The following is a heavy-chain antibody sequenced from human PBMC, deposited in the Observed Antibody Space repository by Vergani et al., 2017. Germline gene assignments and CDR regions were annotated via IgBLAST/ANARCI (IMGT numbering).Heavy chain of an antibody. CDR1: GFTFSSYS. CDR3: ARRLEWLLGAFDI. D-gene: IGHD3-3*01. Sequence: QLVESGGGWVQPGGSLRLSCVVSGFTFSSYSMNWVRQAPGKGLEWVSSISSSSSYIYYADSVKGRFTISRDNAKNSLYLQMNSLRAEDTAVYYCARRLEWLLGAFDIWGQGTMVTVSS. V-gene: IGHV3-21*02. CDR2: ISSSSSYI. J-gene: IGHJ3*02.